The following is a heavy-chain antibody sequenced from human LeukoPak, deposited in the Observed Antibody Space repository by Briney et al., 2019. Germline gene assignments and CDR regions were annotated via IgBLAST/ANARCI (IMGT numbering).Heavy chain of an antibody. D-gene: IGHD3-10*01. Sequence: SETLSLTCTVSGGSISSGSYYWSWIRQPAGKGLEWIGRIYTSGSTNYNPSLKGRVTISVDTPKNQFSLKLSSVTAADTAVYYCAGGDSYYYYYMDVWGKGTTVTISS. CDR3: AGGDSYYYYYMDV. V-gene: IGHV4-61*02. CDR1: GGSISSGSYY. CDR2: IYTSGST. J-gene: IGHJ6*03.